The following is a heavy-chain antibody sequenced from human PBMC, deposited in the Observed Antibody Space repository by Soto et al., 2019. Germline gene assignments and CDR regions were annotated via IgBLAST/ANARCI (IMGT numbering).Heavy chain of an antibody. CDR1: GGSISSGDYY. CDR3: ARVRFGELWVDY. J-gene: IGHJ4*02. Sequence: SETLSLTCTVSGGSISSGDYYWSWIRQPPGKGLEWIGYIYYSGSTYYNPSLKSRVTISVDTSKNQFSLKLSSVTAADTAVYYCARVRFGELWVDYWGQGTLVTVSS. D-gene: IGHD3-10*01. V-gene: IGHV4-30-4*01. CDR2: IYYSGST.